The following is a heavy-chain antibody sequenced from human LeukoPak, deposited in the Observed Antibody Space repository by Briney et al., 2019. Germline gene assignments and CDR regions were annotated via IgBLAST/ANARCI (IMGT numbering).Heavy chain of an antibody. CDR3: VRGGGSFDS. J-gene: IGHJ4*02. V-gene: IGHV3-7*03. Sequence: GGSLRLSCAASGFTFRGFWMSWVRQAPTKGLEWVANIKDDGGDKRYVDSVKGRFTVSRDNANNTLYLQMNSLRAEDTAVYYCVRGGGSFDSWGQGTLVTVSS. CDR1: GFTFRGFW. CDR2: IKDDGGDK. D-gene: IGHD1-26*01.